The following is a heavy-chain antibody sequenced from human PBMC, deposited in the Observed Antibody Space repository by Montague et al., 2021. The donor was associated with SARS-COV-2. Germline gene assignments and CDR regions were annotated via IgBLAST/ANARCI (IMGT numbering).Heavy chain of an antibody. J-gene: IGHJ4*02. CDR1: GSTFSVYG. D-gene: IGHD3-10*01. CDR2: ISDSGGST. Sequence: SLRLSCAASGSTFSVYGMSWVRQAPGKGLEWAPGISDSGGSTYYADSVKGRFTISRDNSKNTLYLQMNSLRAEDTAVYYCANRGARYQRGVWYYFDYWGQGTLVTVSS. CDR3: ANRGARYQRGVWYYFDY. V-gene: IGHV3-23*01.